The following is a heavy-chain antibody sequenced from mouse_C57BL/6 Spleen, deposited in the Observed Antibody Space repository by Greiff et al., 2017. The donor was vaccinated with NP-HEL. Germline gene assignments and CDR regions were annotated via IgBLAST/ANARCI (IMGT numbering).Heavy chain of an antibody. J-gene: IGHJ3*01. CDR3: ARRSSGDWFAY. Sequence: VQLQQSGAELVRPGSSVKLSCKASGYTFTSYWMDWVKQRPGQGLEWIGNIYPSDSETHYNQKFKDKATLTVDKSSSTAYMQLSSLTSEDSAVYYCARRSSGDWFAYWGQGTLVTVSA. CDR1: GYTFTSYW. V-gene: IGHV1-61*01. CDR2: IYPSDSET.